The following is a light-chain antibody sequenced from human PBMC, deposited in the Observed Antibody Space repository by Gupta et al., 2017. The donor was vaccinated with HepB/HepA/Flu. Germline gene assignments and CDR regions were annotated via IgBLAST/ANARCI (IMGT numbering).Light chain of an antibody. V-gene: IGKV1-39*01. CDR3: QQSYSTPWT. CDR1: QSVNRY. J-gene: IGKJ1*01. CDR2: AAS. Sequence: DIQMTQSPSSLSASPGDRVTITCRASQSVNRYLYWYQQKPGKAPNLLIYAASSMESGVPPRFSGSGSGTDFTLTISSLQTEDFATYYCQQSYSTPWTFGQGTKVEIK.